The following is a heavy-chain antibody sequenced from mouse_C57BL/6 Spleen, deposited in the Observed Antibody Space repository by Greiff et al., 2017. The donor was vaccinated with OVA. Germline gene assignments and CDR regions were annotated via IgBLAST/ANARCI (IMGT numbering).Heavy chain of an antibody. D-gene: IGHD2-3*01. CDR3: ARRWDGYYRYFDV. CDR1: GYAFSSYW. V-gene: IGHV1-80*01. Sequence: QVQLKQSGAELVKPGASVKISCKASGYAFSSYWMNWVKQRPGKGLEWIGHIYPGDGDTNYNGKFKGKATLTADKSSSTAYMQLSSLTSEDSAVYFCARRWDGYYRYFDVWGTGTTVTVSS. J-gene: IGHJ1*03. CDR2: IYPGDGDT.